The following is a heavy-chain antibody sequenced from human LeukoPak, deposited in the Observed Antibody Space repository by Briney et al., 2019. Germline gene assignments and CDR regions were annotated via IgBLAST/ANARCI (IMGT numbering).Heavy chain of an antibody. V-gene: IGHV3-23*01. CDR3: ASAYYGSGSYYNV. J-gene: IGHJ4*02. CDR2: ISGSGGST. CDR1: GFTFSSYA. Sequence: PGGSLRLSCAASGFTFSSYAMSWVRQAPGKGLEWVSAISGSGGSTYYADSVKGRFTTSRDNAKNSLYLQMNSLRAEDTAVYYCASAYYGSGSYYNVWGQGTLVTVSS. D-gene: IGHD3-10*01.